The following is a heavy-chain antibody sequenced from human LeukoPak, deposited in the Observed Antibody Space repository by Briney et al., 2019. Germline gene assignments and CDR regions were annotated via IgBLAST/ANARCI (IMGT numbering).Heavy chain of an antibody. V-gene: IGHV3-23*01. D-gene: IGHD3-10*01. Sequence: PGGSLRLSCAASGFTFSSYGMSWVRQAPGKGLEWVSAISGSGGSTYYADSVKGRFTISRDNSKNTLYLQMNSLRAEDTAVYYCAKDTSGDYNYFDYWGQGTLVTVSS. CDR2: ISGSGGST. J-gene: IGHJ4*02. CDR1: GFTFSSYG. CDR3: AKDTSGDYNYFDY.